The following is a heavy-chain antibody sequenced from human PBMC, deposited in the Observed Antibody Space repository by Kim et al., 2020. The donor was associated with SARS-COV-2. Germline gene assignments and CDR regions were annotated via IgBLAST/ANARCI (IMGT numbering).Heavy chain of an antibody. CDR3: AGDSGSYWGVAFDI. CDR2: IKQDGSEK. J-gene: IGHJ3*02. Sequence: GGSLRLSCAASGFTFSSYWMSWVRQAPGKGLEWVANIKQDGSEKYYVDSVKGRFTISRDNAKNSLYLQMNSLRAEDTAVYYCAGDSGSYWGVAFDIWGQGTMVTVSS. CDR1: GFTFSSYW. D-gene: IGHD1-26*01. V-gene: IGHV3-7*01.